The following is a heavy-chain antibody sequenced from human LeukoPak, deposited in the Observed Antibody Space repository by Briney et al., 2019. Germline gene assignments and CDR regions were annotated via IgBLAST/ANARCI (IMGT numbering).Heavy chain of an antibody. Sequence: GASVKVSCKASGYTFTNYAMNWVRQAPGEGLEWMGWINTKTGKPTYAQAFTGRFVFSLDTSVSTTYLQIISLEAEDTAVFYCARDNGRIVGISVFDSWGQGTLVTVSS. CDR1: GYTFTNYA. CDR2: INTKTGKP. J-gene: IGHJ4*02. D-gene: IGHD1-26*01. CDR3: ARDNGRIVGISVFDS. V-gene: IGHV7-4-1*02.